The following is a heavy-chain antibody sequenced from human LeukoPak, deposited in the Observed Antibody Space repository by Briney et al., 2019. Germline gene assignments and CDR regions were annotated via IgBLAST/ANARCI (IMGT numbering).Heavy chain of an antibody. D-gene: IGHD1-1*01. V-gene: IGHV3-30-3*01. J-gene: IGHJ4*02. Sequence: GRSLRLSCAASGFTFSSYAMHWVRQAPGKGLEWVAVISYDGSNKYYADSVKGRFTISRDNSKNTLYLQMNSLRAEDTAVYYCARERQTGTTTAFDYWGQGTLVTVSS. CDR1: GFTFSSYA. CDR3: ARERQTGTTTAFDY. CDR2: ISYDGSNK.